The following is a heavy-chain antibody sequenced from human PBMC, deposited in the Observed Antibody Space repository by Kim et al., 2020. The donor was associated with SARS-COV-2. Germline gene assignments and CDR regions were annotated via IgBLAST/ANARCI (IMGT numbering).Heavy chain of an antibody. V-gene: IGHV4-59*08. D-gene: IGHD4-4*01. Sequence: NYNPSLKSRVTISVDTSKNQFSLKLSSVTAADTAVYYCARRYSNYVPFDYWGQGTLVTVSS. CDR3: ARRYSNYVPFDY. J-gene: IGHJ4*02.